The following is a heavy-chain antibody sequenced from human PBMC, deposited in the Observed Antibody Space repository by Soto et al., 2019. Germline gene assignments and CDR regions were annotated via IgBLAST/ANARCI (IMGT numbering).Heavy chain of an antibody. CDR1: GGSISSSSYS. V-gene: IGHV4-39*01. CDR3: AASKNWFDP. J-gene: IGHJ5*02. Sequence: QLQLQESGPGLVKPSETLSLTCSVSGGSISSSSYSWGWVRQPPGKGLEWIGNIYYTGATYYDPSLKSRVTISVDTSKNQFSLKLSSVTAADTAVYYCAASKNWFDPWGQGTLVTVSS. CDR2: IYYTGAT.